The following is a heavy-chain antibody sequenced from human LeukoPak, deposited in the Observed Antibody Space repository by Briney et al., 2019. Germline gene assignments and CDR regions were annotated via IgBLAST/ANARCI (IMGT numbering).Heavy chain of an antibody. D-gene: IGHD3-22*01. CDR3: ARGRSGYDSSGSYDPGFDS. Sequence: GASVKVSWKASGYTFSSYDINWVRQATGQGLEWMGWMNPNSGNTGYAQKFQGRVTMTRNTSINTAYMELSSLRSEDTAVYYCARGRSGYDSSGSYDPGFDSWGQGTLITVSS. J-gene: IGHJ4*02. CDR2: MNPNSGNT. CDR1: GYTFSSYD. V-gene: IGHV1-8*01.